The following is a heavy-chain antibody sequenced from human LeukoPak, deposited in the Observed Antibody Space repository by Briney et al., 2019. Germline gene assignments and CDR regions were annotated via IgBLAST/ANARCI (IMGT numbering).Heavy chain of an antibody. CDR1: GFTFSSYG. Sequence: PGRSLRLSCAASGFTFSSYGMHWVRQAPGKGLEWVAVISYDGSNKYYADSVKGRFTISRDNSKNTLYLQMNSLRAEDTAVYYCAKAHTVTTFHAFDIWGQGTMVIVSS. V-gene: IGHV3-30*18. D-gene: IGHD4-17*01. J-gene: IGHJ3*02. CDR3: AKAHTVTTFHAFDI. CDR2: ISYDGSNK.